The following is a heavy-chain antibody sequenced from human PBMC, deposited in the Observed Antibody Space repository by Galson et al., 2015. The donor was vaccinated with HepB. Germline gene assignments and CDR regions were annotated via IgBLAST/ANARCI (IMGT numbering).Heavy chain of an antibody. Sequence: SLRLSCAASGFTFSSYAMSWVRQAPGKGLEWVSAISGSGGNTYYADSVKGRFTISRDNPKNSLYLQVNSLRAEDTAIYYCAKDGQWLVTNYFQHWGQGTLVTVSS. CDR1: GFTFSSYA. D-gene: IGHD6-19*01. CDR3: AKDGQWLVTNYFQH. J-gene: IGHJ1*01. CDR2: ISGSGGNT. V-gene: IGHV3-23*01.